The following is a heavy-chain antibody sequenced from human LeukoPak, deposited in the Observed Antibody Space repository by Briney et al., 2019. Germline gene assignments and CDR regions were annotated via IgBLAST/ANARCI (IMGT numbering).Heavy chain of an antibody. CDR3: ARDPPNCSSTSCYGSGAFDI. CDR2: IIPIFGTA. Sequence: SVKVSCKASGGTFSSYAISWVRQAPGQGLEWMGGIIPIFGTANYAQKFQGRVTITADESTRTAYMELSSLRSEDTAVYYCARDPPNCSSTSCYGSGAFDIWGQGTMVTVSS. V-gene: IGHV1-69*13. J-gene: IGHJ3*02. D-gene: IGHD2-2*01. CDR1: GGTFSSYA.